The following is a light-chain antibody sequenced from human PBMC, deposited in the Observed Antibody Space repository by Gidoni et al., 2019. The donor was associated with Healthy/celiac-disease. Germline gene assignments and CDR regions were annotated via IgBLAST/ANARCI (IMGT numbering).Light chain of an antibody. Sequence: QSALTQPASVSGSPGQSITISCTGTSSDVGSYNLVSWYQQHPGKAPKLMIYEGSKRPSGVSNRFSGSKSGNTASLTISGLQAEDEADYYCYFNVFGTGTKVTVL. CDR3: YFNV. J-gene: IGLJ1*01. V-gene: IGLV2-23*01. CDR1: SSDVGSYNL. CDR2: EGS.